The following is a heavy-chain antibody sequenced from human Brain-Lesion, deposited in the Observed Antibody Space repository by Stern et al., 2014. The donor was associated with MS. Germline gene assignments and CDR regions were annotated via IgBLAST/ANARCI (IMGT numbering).Heavy chain of an antibody. J-gene: IGHJ4*02. V-gene: IGHV1-24*01. Sequence: QVQLVQSGAEVKKPGASVKVSCKVSGYTLTELSMHWVRQAPRKGLEWMGGFDSEDGETIYAQKFQGRVPMTEDTSTDTAYMELSSLRSEDTAVYYCATLSPGAGGNYYRHFDYWGQGTLVTVSS. CDR3: ATLSPGAGGNYYRHFDY. CDR1: GYTLTELS. CDR2: FDSEDGET. D-gene: IGHD1-26*01.